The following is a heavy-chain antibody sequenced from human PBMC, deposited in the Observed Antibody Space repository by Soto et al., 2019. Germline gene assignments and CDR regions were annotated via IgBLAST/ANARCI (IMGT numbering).Heavy chain of an antibody. J-gene: IGHJ6*02. Sequence: ASVKVSCKASGYTFTSYGISWVRQAPGQGLEWMGWISAYNGNTNHAQKLQGRVTMTTDTSTSTAYMELRSLRADDTAVYYCARYRKQLANYYYYGMDVWGQGTTVTVSS. D-gene: IGHD6-6*01. CDR3: ARYRKQLANYYYYGMDV. CDR2: ISAYNGNT. CDR1: GYTFTSYG. V-gene: IGHV1-18*01.